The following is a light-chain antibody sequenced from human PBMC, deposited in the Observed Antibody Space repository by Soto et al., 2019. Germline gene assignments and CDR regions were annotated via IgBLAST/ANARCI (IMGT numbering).Light chain of an antibody. J-gene: IGKJ1*01. CDR1: QSVSTN. V-gene: IGKV3-15*01. CDR3: QHYNNWPPWT. CDR2: GAS. Sequence: IVMTQSPATMSVSPGERATLSCRASQSVSTNLAWYQQKPGQAPRLLIYGASTRATGIPARFSGGGSGTEFTLSISSLQSVDFAVYYCQHYNNWPPWTFGQGTKVE.